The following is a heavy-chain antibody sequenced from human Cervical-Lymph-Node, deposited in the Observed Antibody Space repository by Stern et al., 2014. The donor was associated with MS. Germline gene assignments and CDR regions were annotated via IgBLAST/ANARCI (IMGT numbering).Heavy chain of an antibody. CDR1: GYSFTIYY. J-gene: IGHJ4*02. V-gene: IGHV5-51*01. Sequence: VQLVQSGAEVKKPGESLKISCKLSGYSFTIYYIAWVRQMPGKGLEWIGGIYPYDSDTTYSPSFQGQVPISADKSITTAYLQWSSLRASDTAMYYCARHVQGFDYWGQGTLVTVSS. CDR3: ARHVQGFDY. CDR2: IYPYDSDT.